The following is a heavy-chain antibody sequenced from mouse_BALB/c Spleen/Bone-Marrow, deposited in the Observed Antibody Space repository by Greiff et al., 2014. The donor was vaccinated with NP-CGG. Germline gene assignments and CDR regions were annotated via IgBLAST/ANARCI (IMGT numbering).Heavy chain of an antibody. V-gene: IGHV1-69*02. CDR1: GYTFTNYW. CDR3: ARGRTTVVSDY. J-gene: IGHJ2*02. CDR2: IEPSDSYT. D-gene: IGHD1-1*01. Sequence: QVQLQQSXAEVVKPGASVKVSCKASGYTFTNYWMQWVKQRPGQGLEWIGEIEPSDSYTNYNQDFKGKATLTVDKSSSTAYMQLSSLTSEDSAVYYCARGRTTVVSDYWGQGTSLTVSS.